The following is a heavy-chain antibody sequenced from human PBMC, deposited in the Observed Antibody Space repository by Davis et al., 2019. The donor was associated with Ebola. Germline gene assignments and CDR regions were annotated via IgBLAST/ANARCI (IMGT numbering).Heavy chain of an antibody. J-gene: IGHJ5*02. CDR1: GYTFTNYG. D-gene: IGHD2-2*01. V-gene: IGHV1-18*01. Sequence: ASVKVSCKASGYTFTNYGFSWVRQAPGQGLEWMGWISGYNGDTKHARNFQGRVTMTTDTSTSTAYLELRSLRSDDTAVYYCASGLGRTSSRRFDNWGQGTLVTVSS. CDR2: ISGYNGDT. CDR3: ASGLGRTSSRRFDN.